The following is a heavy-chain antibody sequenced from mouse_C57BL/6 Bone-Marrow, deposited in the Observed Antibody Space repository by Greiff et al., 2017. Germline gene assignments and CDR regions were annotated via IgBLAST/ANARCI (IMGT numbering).Heavy chain of an antibody. CDR2: IYPGDGDT. CDR1: GYAFSSSW. CDR3: ARPYYYGSSYFAY. V-gene: IGHV1-82*01. Sequence: VQLQQSGPELVKPGASVKISCKASGYAFSSSWMNWVKQRPGKGLEWIGRIYPGDGDTKYNGKFKGKATLTADKSSSTTYMQLSSLTSEDSAVSFRARPYYYGSSYFAYWGRGTLVTVSA. J-gene: IGHJ3*01. D-gene: IGHD1-1*01.